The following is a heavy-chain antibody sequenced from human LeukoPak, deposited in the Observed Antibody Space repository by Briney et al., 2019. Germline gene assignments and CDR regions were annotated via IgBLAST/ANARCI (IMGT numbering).Heavy chain of an antibody. CDR1: GFTFSDYY. Sequence: GGSLRLSCAASGFTFSDYYMSWIRQAPGKGLEWVSYISSSGSTIYYADSVKGRFTISRENAKSSLYLQMNSLRAEDTAVYYCGRDKAMGIVAGDAFDIWGQGTMVTVSS. CDR2: ISSSGSTI. CDR3: GRDKAMGIVAGDAFDI. D-gene: IGHD5-12*01. J-gene: IGHJ3*02. V-gene: IGHV3-11*01.